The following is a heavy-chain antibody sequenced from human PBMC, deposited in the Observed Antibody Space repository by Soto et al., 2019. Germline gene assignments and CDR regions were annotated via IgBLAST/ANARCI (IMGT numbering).Heavy chain of an antibody. D-gene: IGHD4-4*01. V-gene: IGHV4-39*01. CDR2: AFYSGSS. CDR3: ARHPRDDYNYGGSGIFDY. Sequence: QLQLQESGPGLVKPSETLSLTCTVSGGSISSRSYWWAWIRQPPGKGLEWIGDAFYSGSSYYNPSLKSRVAISVDTSKNQFSLKLKSVTAADTAVYYRARHPRDDYNYGGSGIFDYWGQGTLVTVSS. J-gene: IGHJ4*02. CDR1: GGSISSRSYW.